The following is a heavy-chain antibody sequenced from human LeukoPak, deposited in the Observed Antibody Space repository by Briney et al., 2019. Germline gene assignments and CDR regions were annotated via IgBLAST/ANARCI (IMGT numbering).Heavy chain of an antibody. CDR2: INHSGST. CDR1: GGSFSGYY. V-gene: IGHV4-34*01. D-gene: IGHD3/OR15-3a*01. Sequence: SETLSLTCAVYGGSFSGYYWSWIRQPPGKGLEWIGEINHSGSTNYNPSLKSRVTIFVDTSNNHFSLMLSSVTTADPAVYYCSGGLGLPYWGQGTLVTVSS. CDR3: SGGLGLPY. J-gene: IGHJ4*02.